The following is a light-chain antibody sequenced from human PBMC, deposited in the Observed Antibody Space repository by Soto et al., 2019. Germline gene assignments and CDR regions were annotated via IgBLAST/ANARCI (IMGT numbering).Light chain of an antibody. Sequence: EIVLTQSPATLSLSPGERATLSCRASPSVTNYLAWYQQKPGQAPRLVIYGAFNRATGIPARFSGSTSGTDFTLTISRLEPEDFAVYYCQQYGSSPRTFGQGTKVDIK. J-gene: IGKJ1*01. CDR2: GAF. V-gene: IGKV3-20*01. CDR3: QQYGSSPRT. CDR1: PSVTNY.